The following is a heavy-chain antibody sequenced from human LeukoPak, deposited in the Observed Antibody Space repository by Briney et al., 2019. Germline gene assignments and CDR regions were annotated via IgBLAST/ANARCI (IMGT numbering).Heavy chain of an antibody. CDR1: GFTFSSYW. Sequence: GGSLRLSCAASGFTFSSYWMSWVRQAPGKGLEWVANIKQDGSEKYYVDSVKGRFTISRDNAKNSLYLQMNSLRAEDTAVYYCAKDPQLYCSSTSCYTNYFDYWGQGTLVTVSS. CDR2: IKQDGSEK. CDR3: AKDPQLYCSSTSCYTNYFDY. J-gene: IGHJ4*02. D-gene: IGHD2-2*02. V-gene: IGHV3-7*01.